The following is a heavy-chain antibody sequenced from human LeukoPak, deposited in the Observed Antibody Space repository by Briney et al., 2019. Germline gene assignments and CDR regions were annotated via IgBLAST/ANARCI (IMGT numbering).Heavy chain of an antibody. CDR2: IIPILGIA. V-gene: IGHV1-69*04. CDR3: ARVPTLGYCSSTSCLNWYFDL. CDR1: GGTFSSYA. J-gene: IGHJ2*01. D-gene: IGHD2-2*01. Sequence: ASVKVSCKASGGTFSSYAISWVRQAPGQGLEWMGRIIPILGIANYAQKFQGRVTITADESTSTAYMELSSLRSEDTAVYYCARVPTLGYCSSTSCLNWYFDLWGRGTLVTVSS.